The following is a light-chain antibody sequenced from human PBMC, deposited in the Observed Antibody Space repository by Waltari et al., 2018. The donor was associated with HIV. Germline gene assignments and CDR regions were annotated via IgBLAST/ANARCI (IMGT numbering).Light chain of an antibody. CDR2: EVS. CDR1: SSDVGSYNL. J-gene: IGLJ2*01. Sequence: QSALTQPASVSGSPGQSITISCTGTSSDVGSYNLVSWYQQHPGKAPKLMIYEVSKRPSGVSNRFSGSKSVNTASLTISGLQAEDEADYYCCSYAGSSTSVFGGGTKLTVL. V-gene: IGLV2-23*02. CDR3: CSYAGSSTSV.